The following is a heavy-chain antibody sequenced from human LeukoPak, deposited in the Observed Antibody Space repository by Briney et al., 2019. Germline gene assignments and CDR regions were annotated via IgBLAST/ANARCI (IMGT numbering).Heavy chain of an antibody. V-gene: IGHV1-2*06. Sequence: ASVKVSCKASGYTFTGYFLHWVRQAPGQGLEWMGRINPNSGGKNYAQKFQGRVTMTRDTSISTAYMELSSLRSDDTAMFYCARATTAMVRPFDYWGQGTLVTVSS. CDR1: GYTFTGYF. D-gene: IGHD5-18*01. CDR3: ARATTAMVRPFDY. CDR2: INPNSGGK. J-gene: IGHJ4*02.